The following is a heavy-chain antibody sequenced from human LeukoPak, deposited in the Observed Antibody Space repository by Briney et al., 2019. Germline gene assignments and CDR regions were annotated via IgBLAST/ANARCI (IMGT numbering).Heavy chain of an antibody. J-gene: IGHJ3*02. CDR1: GFTVSSSY. V-gene: IGHV3-66*02. Sequence: GGSLRLSCAASGFTVSSSYMSWVRQAPGKGLEWVSVIYSGGSTYYADSVKGRFTISRDNSKNTLYLQMNSLRAEDTAVYYCARERGRDAFDIWGQGTMVTVSS. CDR2: IYSGGST. CDR3: ARERGRDAFDI.